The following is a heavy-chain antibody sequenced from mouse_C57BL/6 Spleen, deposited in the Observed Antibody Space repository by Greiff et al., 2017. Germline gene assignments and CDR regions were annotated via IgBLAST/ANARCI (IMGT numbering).Heavy chain of an antibody. V-gene: IGHV2-2*01. J-gene: IGHJ2*01. D-gene: IGHD1-1*01. CDR3: ARNYLITTVVALDY. CDR1: GFSLTSYG. CDR2: IWSGGST. Sequence: VQLQQSGPGLVQPSQSLSITCTVSGFSLTSYGVHWVRQSPGKGLEWLGVIWSGGSTDYNAAFISRLSISKDNSKSQVFFKMNILQADDTAIYYCARNYLITTVVALDYWGQGTTLTVSS.